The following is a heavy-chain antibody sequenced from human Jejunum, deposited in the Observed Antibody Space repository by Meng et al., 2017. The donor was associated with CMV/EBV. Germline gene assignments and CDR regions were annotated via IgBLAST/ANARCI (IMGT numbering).Heavy chain of an antibody. J-gene: IGHJ4*02. V-gene: IGHV4-4*07. Sequence: QVQLWESGPGVVKPSDTLSLACTVSGGSFTTYYWSWIRQRAGKGLEWIGRIITSGSTNYNPSLRSRVIMSVDTSKNQFFLKLRSVTAADTAVYFCAKGYGNSFEYWGQGSLVTVSS. CDR2: IITSGST. CDR1: GGSFTTYY. CDR3: AKGYGNSFEY. D-gene: IGHD3-16*01.